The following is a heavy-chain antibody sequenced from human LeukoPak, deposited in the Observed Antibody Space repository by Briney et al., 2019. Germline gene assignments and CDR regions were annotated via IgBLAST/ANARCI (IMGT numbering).Heavy chain of an antibody. V-gene: IGHV4-4*02. J-gene: IGHJ3*02. CDR1: GGPISSSNW. Sequence: SETLSLTCAVSGGPISSSNWWSWVRQPPGKGLEWIGEIYHSGSTNYNPSLKSRVTISVDKSKNQFSLKLSSVTAADTAVYYCARDAATIDFYAFDIWGQGTLVTVSS. D-gene: IGHD1-26*01. CDR3: ARDAATIDFYAFDI. CDR2: IYHSGST.